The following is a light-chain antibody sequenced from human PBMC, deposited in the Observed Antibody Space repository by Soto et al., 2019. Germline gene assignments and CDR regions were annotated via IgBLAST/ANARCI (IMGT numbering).Light chain of an antibody. Sequence: EIVLTQSPGTLSLSPGERATLSCRASQSVRSSSLAWYQQNPGQAPRLLIYGASSRATGIPDRFSGSGSGTDFTLTISRLEPEDFAVYYCQQYGSSPPRTFGQGTKVE. CDR3: QQYGSSPPRT. V-gene: IGKV3-20*01. CDR2: GAS. J-gene: IGKJ1*01. CDR1: QSVRSSS.